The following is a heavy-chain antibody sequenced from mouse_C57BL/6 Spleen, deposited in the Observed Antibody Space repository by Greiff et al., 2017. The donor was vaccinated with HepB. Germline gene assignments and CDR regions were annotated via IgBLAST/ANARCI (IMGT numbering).Heavy chain of an antibody. CDR2: IYPGDGDT. CDR3: AREGYYDSPYYFGD. D-gene: IGHD2-4*01. J-gene: IGHJ2*01. V-gene: IGHV1-80*01. CDR1: GYAFSSYW. Sequence: VQLQQSGAELVKPGASVKISCKASGYAFSSYWMNWVKQRPGKGLEWMGQIYPGDGDTNYNGKFKGKATLNADKSCSTVYIQLSSLTSEASAVYFCAREGYYDSPYYFGDWGQGTTLTVSS.